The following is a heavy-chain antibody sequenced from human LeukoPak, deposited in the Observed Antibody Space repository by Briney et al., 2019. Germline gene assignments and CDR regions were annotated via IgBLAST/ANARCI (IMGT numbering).Heavy chain of an antibody. CDR1: GFTFSSYW. D-gene: IGHD5-12*01. J-gene: IGHJ4*02. CDR3: AKGGRSGYDLSSRGTFDY. CDR2: ISGSGGST. Sequence: GSLRLSCAASGFTFSSYWMSWVRQAPGKGLEWVSAISGSGGSTYYADSVKGRFTISRDNSKNTLYLQMNSLRAEDTAVYYCAKGGRSGYDLSSRGTFDYWGQGTLVTVSS. V-gene: IGHV3-23*01.